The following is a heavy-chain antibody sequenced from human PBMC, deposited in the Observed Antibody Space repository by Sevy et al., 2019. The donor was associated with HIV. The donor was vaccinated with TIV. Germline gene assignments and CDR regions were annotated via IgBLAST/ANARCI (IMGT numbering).Heavy chain of an antibody. D-gene: IGHD1-26*01. V-gene: IGHV3-13*01. CDR3: ARGTRYSGSYYLGDDAFDI. Sequence: GESLKISCAASGFTFSRYDMRWVRQATGKGLEWVSSIGTAGDTYYPGSVKGRFTISRENAKKSLYLQMNSLRAGDTAVYYCARGTRYSGSYYLGDDAFDIWGQGTMVTVSS. J-gene: IGHJ3*02. CDR1: GFTFSRYD. CDR2: IGTAGDT.